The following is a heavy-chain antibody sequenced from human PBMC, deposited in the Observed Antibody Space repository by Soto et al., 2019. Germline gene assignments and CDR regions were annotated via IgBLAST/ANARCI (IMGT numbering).Heavy chain of an antibody. CDR1: GFTFSSYA. Sequence: GGSLRLSCAASGFTFSSYAVSWVRQAPGKGLEWVSAISGSGGSTYYADSVKGRFTVSRDNSKNTLYLQMNSLRAEDTAVYYCAGGFGSFDYWGQGTLVSVSS. D-gene: IGHD3-16*01. V-gene: IGHV3-23*01. CDR2: ISGSGGST. J-gene: IGHJ4*02. CDR3: AGGFGSFDY.